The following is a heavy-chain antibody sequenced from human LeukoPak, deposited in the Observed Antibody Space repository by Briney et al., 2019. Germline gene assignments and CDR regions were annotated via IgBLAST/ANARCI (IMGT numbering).Heavy chain of an antibody. V-gene: IGHV4-59*01. CDR2: IYYSGST. CDR1: GGSISSYY. J-gene: IGHJ1*01. D-gene: IGHD6-19*01. CDR3: ARGADIAVAGEYFQH. Sequence: SETLSLTCAVSGGSISSYYWSWIRQPPGKGLDWIGYIYYSGSTNYNPSLKSRVTISVGTSKNQFSLKLSSVTAADTAVYYCARGADIAVAGEYFQHWGQGTLVTVSS.